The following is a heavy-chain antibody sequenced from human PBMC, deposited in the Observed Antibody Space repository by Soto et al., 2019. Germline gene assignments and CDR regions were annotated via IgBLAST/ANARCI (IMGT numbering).Heavy chain of an antibody. J-gene: IGHJ1*01. CDR2: IIPILGIA. CDR3: ASLYCSGGSCYHPPKYFQH. Sequence: QVQLVQSGAEVQKPGSSVKVSCKASGGTFSSYTISWVRQAPGQGLEWMGRIIPILGIANYAQKFQGRVTITAEKSTSTAYMELSSLRSEDTAVYYCASLYCSGGSCYHPPKYFQHWGQGTLVTVSS. CDR1: GGTFSSYT. D-gene: IGHD2-15*01. V-gene: IGHV1-69*02.